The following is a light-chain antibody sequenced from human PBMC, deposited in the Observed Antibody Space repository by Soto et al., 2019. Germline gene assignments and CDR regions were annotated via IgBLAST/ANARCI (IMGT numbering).Light chain of an antibody. J-gene: IGKJ1*01. V-gene: IGKV1-5*01. Sequence: DIPMTQSPSTLSASVGDRVTITCRASQSIRTWLAWYQQKPGKAPNLLIYDASTLESGVPSRFSGSGSGTEFTLSISSLQPDDFATYYCQQYNSYSRTFGQGTKVEIK. CDR2: DAS. CDR3: QQYNSYSRT. CDR1: QSIRTW.